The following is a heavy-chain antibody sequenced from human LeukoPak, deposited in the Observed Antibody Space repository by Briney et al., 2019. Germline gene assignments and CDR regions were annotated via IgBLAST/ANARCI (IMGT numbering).Heavy chain of an antibody. CDR3: AKNSGTYFVAYFDY. CDR2: ISGRGDRT. V-gene: IGHV3-23*01. D-gene: IGHD1-26*01. Sequence: GGSLRLSCAASGFTFSTYAMSWVRQAPGKGLEWVSTISGRGDRTYYADSVKGRFTISRDNSNNTLYLQMNSLRAEDTAVYYCAKNSGTYFVAYFDYCGQGTLVTVSS. CDR1: GFTFSTYA. J-gene: IGHJ4*02.